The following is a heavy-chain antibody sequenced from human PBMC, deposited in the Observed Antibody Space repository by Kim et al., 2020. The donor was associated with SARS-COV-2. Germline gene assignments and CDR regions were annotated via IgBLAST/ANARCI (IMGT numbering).Heavy chain of an antibody. CDR1: GFTVSSNY. CDR2: IYSGGST. V-gene: IGHV3-66*01. J-gene: IGHJ6*02. Sequence: GGSLRLSCAASGFTVSSNYMSWVRQAPGKGLEWVSVIYSGGSTYYADSVKGRFTISRDNSKNTLYLQMNSLRAEDTAVYYCARERGGYCSSTSCYGGDYYGMDVWGQGTTVTVSS. D-gene: IGHD2-2*01. CDR3: ARERGGYCSSTSCYGGDYYGMDV.